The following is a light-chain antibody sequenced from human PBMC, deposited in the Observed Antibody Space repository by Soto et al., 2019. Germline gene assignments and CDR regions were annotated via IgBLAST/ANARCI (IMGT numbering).Light chain of an antibody. CDR3: QQYGSSRT. J-gene: IGKJ2*02. CDR2: GAS. V-gene: IGKV3-20*01. Sequence: EIVLTQSPGTLSLSPGERATLSCRASQSVSSSYLAWYQQKPGQAPRLLIYGASSRATGIPDRFSGSGSGTDFTITISRMEPADFTVYYCQQYGSSRTFGQGTKLEIK. CDR1: QSVSSSY.